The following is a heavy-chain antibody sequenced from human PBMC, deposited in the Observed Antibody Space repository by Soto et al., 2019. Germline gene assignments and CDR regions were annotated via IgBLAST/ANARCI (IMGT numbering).Heavy chain of an antibody. V-gene: IGHV4-34*02. CDR2: IERGGST. J-gene: IGHJ4*02. Sequence: QVQLQQWGAGLLKPSATLSLTCAVYGGSFSGYYWSWVRQPPGKGLEWIGEIERGGSTNYNPSLKSRVAISVDTSKIQFALKVNSVTAADTAVYYCARGYGWVSYWAYWGQGALVTVSS. CDR3: ARGYGWVSYWAY. CDR1: GGSFSGYY. D-gene: IGHD3-10*01.